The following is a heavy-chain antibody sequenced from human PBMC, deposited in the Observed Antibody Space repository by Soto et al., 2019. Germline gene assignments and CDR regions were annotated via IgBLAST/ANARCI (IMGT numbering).Heavy chain of an antibody. D-gene: IGHD1-26*01. CDR3: AKRPRALLTFDY. J-gene: IGHJ4*02. V-gene: IGHV3-23*04. CDR2: ISDSGGTS. CDR1: GFIFSNYV. Sequence: EVQLVDSGGGLVQPGGSLRLSCAASGFIFSNYVMSWVRQAPGKGLEWVSSISDSGGTSYYADSVKGRFTISRGNSKNTLYLLMNSLRAEDTAIYHCAKRPRALLTFDYWGQGTLVTVSS.